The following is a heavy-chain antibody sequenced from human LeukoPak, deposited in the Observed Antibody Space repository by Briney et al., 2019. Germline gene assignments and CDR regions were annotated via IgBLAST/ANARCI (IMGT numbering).Heavy chain of an antibody. CDR3: AKDQEAGDYGKLTGFDY. V-gene: IGHV3-23*01. J-gene: IGHJ4*02. Sequence: GGSLRLSCAASGFIFNKHAMSWVRQAPGKGLEWVSAISRSGGSTYYADSVKGRFTISRDNSKNTLYLQMNSLRAEDTAVYYCAKDQEAGDYGKLTGFDYWGQGTPVTVSS. CDR1: GFIFNKHA. CDR2: ISRSGGST. D-gene: IGHD4-17*01.